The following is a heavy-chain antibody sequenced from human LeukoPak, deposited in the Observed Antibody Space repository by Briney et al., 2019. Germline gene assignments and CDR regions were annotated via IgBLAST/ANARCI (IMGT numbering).Heavy chain of an antibody. Sequence: TGGSLRLSCAASGFTFSSYAMSWVRQAPGKGLEWVSAISGSGGSTYYADSVKGRFTISRDNSKNTLYLQMNSLRAEDTAVYYCAKVLRPSSTSSFDYWGQGTLVIVSS. J-gene: IGHJ4*02. D-gene: IGHD2-2*01. CDR2: ISGSGGST. CDR3: AKVLRPSSTSSFDY. V-gene: IGHV3-23*01. CDR1: GFTFSSYA.